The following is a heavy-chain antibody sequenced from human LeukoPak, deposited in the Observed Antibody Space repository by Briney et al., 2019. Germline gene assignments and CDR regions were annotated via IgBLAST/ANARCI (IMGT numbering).Heavy chain of an antibody. J-gene: IGHJ4*02. CDR1: GYTFTGYY. CDR3: ARGYSSSDNLAG. D-gene: IGHD6-13*01. CDR2: INPNSGGT. Sequence: ASVKASCKASGYTFTGYYMHWVRQAPGQGLEWMGWINPNSGGTNYAQKFQGRVTMTRDTSISTAYMELSRLRSDDTAVYYCARGYSSSDNLAGWGQGTLVTVSS. V-gene: IGHV1-2*02.